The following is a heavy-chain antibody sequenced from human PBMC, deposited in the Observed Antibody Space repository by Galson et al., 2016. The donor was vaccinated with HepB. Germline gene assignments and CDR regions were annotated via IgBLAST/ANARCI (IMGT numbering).Heavy chain of an antibody. CDR3: ARTSEDYGDFDAFDI. CDR2: IWHDGRNK. V-gene: IGHV3-33*08. Sequence: SLRLSCAASGLTLSRYGMHWVRQAPGKGLEWVALIWHDGRNKYYADSVKGRFTISRDNSKNTVYLQMNSLRAEDTAVYYCARTSEDYGDFDAFDIWGQGTMVTVSS. J-gene: IGHJ3*02. D-gene: IGHD4-17*01. CDR1: GLTLSRYG.